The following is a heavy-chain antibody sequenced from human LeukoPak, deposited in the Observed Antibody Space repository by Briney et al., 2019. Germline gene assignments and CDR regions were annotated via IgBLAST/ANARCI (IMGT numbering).Heavy chain of an antibody. CDR2: IIPILGIA. CDR1: GGTFSSYA. Sequence: ASVKVSCKASGGTFSSYAISWVRQAPGQGLEWMGRIIPILGIANYTQKFQGRVTITADKSTSTAYMELSSLRSEDTAVYYCAAGDYYDSSGYHYDAFDIWGQGTMVTVSS. V-gene: IGHV1-69*04. J-gene: IGHJ3*02. CDR3: AAGDYYDSSGYHYDAFDI. D-gene: IGHD3-22*01.